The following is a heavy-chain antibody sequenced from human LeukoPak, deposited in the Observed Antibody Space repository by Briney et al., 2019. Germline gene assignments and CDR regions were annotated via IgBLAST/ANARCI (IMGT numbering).Heavy chain of an antibody. CDR1: GFTYSSYS. CDR3: ARAEDIVVVVAADAVDY. V-gene: IGHV3-21*01. Sequence: GGSLRLSCAASGFTYSSYSMNWVPQAPGKALEWVSSISSSSSYIYYADSVKGRFTISRDNAKNSLYLQMNSLRAEDTAVYYCARAEDIVVVVAADAVDYWGQGTLVTVSS. D-gene: IGHD2-15*01. J-gene: IGHJ4*02. CDR2: ISSSSSYI.